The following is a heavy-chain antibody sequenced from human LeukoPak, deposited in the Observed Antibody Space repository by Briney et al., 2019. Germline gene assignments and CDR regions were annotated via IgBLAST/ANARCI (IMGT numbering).Heavy chain of an antibody. CDR1: GYTFTGYY. V-gene: IGHV1-69*13. D-gene: IGHD4-17*01. CDR2: ITPIFGTA. CDR3: ARDEDYGDYTNPRRYYYGMDV. J-gene: IGHJ6*02. Sequence: SVKVSCKASGYTFTGYYMHWVRQAPGQGLEWMGGITPIFGTANFAQKFQGRVSITADESTSTAFMELSSLRSEDTAVYYCARDEDYGDYTNPRRYYYGMDVWGQGTTVTVSS.